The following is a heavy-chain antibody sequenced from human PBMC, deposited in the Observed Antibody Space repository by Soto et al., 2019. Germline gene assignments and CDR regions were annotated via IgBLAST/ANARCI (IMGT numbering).Heavy chain of an antibody. CDR2: IYHSGST. V-gene: IGHV4-30-2*01. Sequence: TLSLPFAVSGGSISSGCYAWSWIRQPPGKGLEWIGYIYHSGSTYYNPSLKSRVTISVDRSKNQFSLKLSSVTAADTAVYYCARGSPMVRGVVGFDDWGQGTLVTISS. D-gene: IGHD3-10*01. CDR1: GGSISSGCYA. J-gene: IGHJ4*02. CDR3: ARGSPMVRGVVGFDD.